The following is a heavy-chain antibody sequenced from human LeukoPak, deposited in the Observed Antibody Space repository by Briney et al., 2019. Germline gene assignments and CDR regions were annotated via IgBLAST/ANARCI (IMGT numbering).Heavy chain of an antibody. CDR1: GFTFSSYW. Sequence: GGSLRLPCAASGFTFSSYWMHWVRQAPGKGLEWVAFIKQDGSEKYYVDFVKGRFSISRDNAKNSLYLQMNSLGADDTAVYYCAGGTGMDVWGQGTTVTVSS. V-gene: IGHV3-7*05. CDR2: IKQDGSEK. D-gene: IGHD1-1*01. CDR3: AGGTGMDV. J-gene: IGHJ6*02.